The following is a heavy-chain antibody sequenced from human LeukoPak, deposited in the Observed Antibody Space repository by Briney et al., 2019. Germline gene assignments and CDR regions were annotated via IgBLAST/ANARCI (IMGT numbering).Heavy chain of an antibody. Sequence: SETLSLTCTASGGSISSYYWSWIRQPPGKGLEWIGYIYYSGSTNYNPPLKSRVTISVDTSKNQFSLKLSSVTAADTAVYYCARATQTYYYDSSGFRGIGAFDIWGQGTMVTVSS. J-gene: IGHJ3*02. CDR2: IYYSGST. D-gene: IGHD3-22*01. CDR1: GGSISSYY. CDR3: ARATQTYYYDSSGFRGIGAFDI. V-gene: IGHV4-59*01.